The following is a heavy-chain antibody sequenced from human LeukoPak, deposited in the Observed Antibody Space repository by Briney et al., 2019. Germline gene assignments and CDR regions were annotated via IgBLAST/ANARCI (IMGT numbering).Heavy chain of an antibody. CDR2: INPNSGGT. D-gene: IGHD3-10*01. CDR1: GYTFTSYG. V-gene: IGHV1-2*02. J-gene: IGHJ4*02. CDR3: ARPYYYGSGSYSDLHY. Sequence: ASVKVSCKASGYTFTSYGISWVRQAPGQGPEWMGWINPNSGGTDSAQKFQGRFTMTRDTSISTAYMELSSLRSDDTAVYYCARPYYYGSGSYSDLHYWGQGTLVTVSS.